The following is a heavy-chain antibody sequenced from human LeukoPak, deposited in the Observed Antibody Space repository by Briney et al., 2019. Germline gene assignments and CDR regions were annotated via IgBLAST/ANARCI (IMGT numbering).Heavy chain of an antibody. Sequence: GVTLRLSCAASRFTVSSNYMRWLPQAPGKGLEGVTVIYNGGSTYEADSVKGRFTISKDNSKNTLYIQMNSLRAEDTAEDYCARDRAAHTILGVPRVDWGQGTLVTVSS. CDR2: IYNGGST. CDR1: RFTVSSNY. J-gene: IGHJ4*02. CDR3: ARDRAAHTILGVPRVD. D-gene: IGHD3-3*01. V-gene: IGHV3-66*02.